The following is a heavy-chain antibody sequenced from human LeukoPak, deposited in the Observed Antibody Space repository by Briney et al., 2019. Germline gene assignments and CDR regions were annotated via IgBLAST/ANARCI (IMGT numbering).Heavy chain of an antibody. CDR2: ISSSSNTI. Sequence: AGGSLRLSCEASGLSFSSYSMNWVRQAPGKGLEWVSYISSSSNTIDYADSVKGRFTISRDNAKNSLSLQMNSLRDEDTAVYYCVRDRNYPFDYWGQGTLVTV. V-gene: IGHV3-48*02. D-gene: IGHD4-11*01. CDR1: GLSFSSYS. J-gene: IGHJ4*02. CDR3: VRDRNYPFDY.